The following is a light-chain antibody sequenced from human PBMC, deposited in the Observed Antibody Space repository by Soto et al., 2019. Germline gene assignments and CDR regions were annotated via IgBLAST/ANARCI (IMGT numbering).Light chain of an antibody. Sequence: DIVMTQTPLSLSVTPGQPDSISCTSRQSLLHSDGMTLFYWYLQRPGEPPQLRIYEVSSRSSGVRERVIGTATGTDFTLTISRVKAEHVDLYSCLKTIQPPWTFAQGTKV. V-gene: IGKV2D-29*01. CDR2: EVS. CDR3: LKTIQPPWT. CDR1: QSLLHSDGMTL. J-gene: IGKJ1*01.